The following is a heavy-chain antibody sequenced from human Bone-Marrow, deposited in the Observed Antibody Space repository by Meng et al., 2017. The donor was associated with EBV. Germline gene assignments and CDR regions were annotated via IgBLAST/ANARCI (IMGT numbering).Heavy chain of an antibody. J-gene: IGHJ4*02. CDR1: VGSVGGYS. CDR2: INHSGST. V-gene: IGHV4-34*01. CDR3: ASRIKYGDYDEGGFDY. D-gene: IGHD4-17*01. Sequence: GKPPQWGAGMLKPSLARAATCAVYVGSVGGYSRSWIRQPPGKGLEWIGEINHSGSTNYNPSLKSRVTISVDTSKNQFSLKLSSVTAADTAVYYCASRIKYGDYDEGGFDYWGQGTLVTVSS.